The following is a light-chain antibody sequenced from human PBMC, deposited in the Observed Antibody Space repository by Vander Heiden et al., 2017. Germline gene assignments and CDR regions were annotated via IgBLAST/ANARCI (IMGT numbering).Light chain of an antibody. J-gene: IGKJ2*01. V-gene: IGKV4-1*01. Sequence: DIVLTQSPASLAVSHGERATINCKSSQSVFSSVNNKHYLAWYQQKPGQSPQLLLYWASTREAGVPDRFSGSGSRTDFTLTISSLQAEDVAVYYCQQYYDISPYTFGQGTKLEIK. CDR3: QQYYDISPYT. CDR1: QSVFSSVNNKHY. CDR2: WAS.